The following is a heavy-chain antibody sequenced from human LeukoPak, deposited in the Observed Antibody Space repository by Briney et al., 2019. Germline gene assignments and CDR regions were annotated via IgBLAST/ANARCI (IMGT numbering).Heavy chain of an antibody. J-gene: IGHJ4*02. CDR3: AKTYGHFDD. Sequence: GGSLRLSCAASGFTFTSYTMNWVRQAPGKGLERVSSITGGSSYIYYADSVKGRFTISRDNAKNSLYLQMTSLRVEDTAVYYCAKTYGHFDDWGQGTLVTVSS. V-gene: IGHV3-21*01. CDR1: GFTFTSYT. D-gene: IGHD4-17*01. CDR2: ITGGSSYI.